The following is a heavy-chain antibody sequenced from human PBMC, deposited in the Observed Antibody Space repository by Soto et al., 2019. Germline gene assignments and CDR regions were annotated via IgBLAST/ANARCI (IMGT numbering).Heavy chain of an antibody. D-gene: IGHD6-19*01. CDR1: GLTFSNAE. Sequence: EVQLVESGGGLVKPGGSLRLSCAASGLTFSNAEMTWVRQAPGKGLEWVGRIRGTGDGGATDYAAPVKYRFIILRDASENIVYLQMNSPKTEDTAVYYCTTSGGGSGWSFWGQGSLVTVSS. CDR2: IRGTGDGGAT. CDR3: TTSGGGSGWSF. J-gene: IGHJ4*02. V-gene: IGHV3-15*07.